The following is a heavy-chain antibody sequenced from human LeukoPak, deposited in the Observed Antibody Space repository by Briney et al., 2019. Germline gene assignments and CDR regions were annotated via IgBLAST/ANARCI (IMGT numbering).Heavy chain of an antibody. Sequence: ASVKVSCKASGYTFTGYYMHWVRQAPGQGLEWMGWINPNSGGTNYAQKFQGRVTMTTDTSTSTAYMELRSLRSDDTAVYYCARTSYDFWSGYKYNWFDPWGQGTLVTVSS. D-gene: IGHD3-3*01. CDR2: INPNSGGT. CDR1: GYTFTGYY. V-gene: IGHV1-2*02. J-gene: IGHJ5*02. CDR3: ARTSYDFWSGYKYNWFDP.